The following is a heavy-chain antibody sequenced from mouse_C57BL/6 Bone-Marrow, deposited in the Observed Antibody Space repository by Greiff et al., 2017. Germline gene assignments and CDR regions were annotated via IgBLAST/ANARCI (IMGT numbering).Heavy chain of an antibody. V-gene: IGHV1-64*01. CDR2: IHPNSGST. Sequence: VKQRPGQGLEWIGMIHPNSGSTNYNEKFKSKATLTVDKSSSTAYMQLSSLTSEDSAVYYCARESFYYDYDVPLFAYWGQGTLVTVSA. CDR3: ARESFYYDYDVPLFAY. D-gene: IGHD2-4*01. J-gene: IGHJ3*01.